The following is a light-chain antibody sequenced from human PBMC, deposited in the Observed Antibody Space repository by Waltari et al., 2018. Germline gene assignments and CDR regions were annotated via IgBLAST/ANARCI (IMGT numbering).Light chain of an antibody. CDR3: NSYTNSGTYV. CDR1: RSDVGTHNY. J-gene: IGLJ1*01. V-gene: IGLV2-14*03. CDR2: DVS. Sequence: QSALTQPASVSGSPGQSITISCTGTRSDVGTHNYVSWYQQRPGKAPDLIIFDVSNRPSGVSISFSDSKSGNTASLTMSGLQAEDEADYYCNSYTNSGTYVFGSGTKVTVL.